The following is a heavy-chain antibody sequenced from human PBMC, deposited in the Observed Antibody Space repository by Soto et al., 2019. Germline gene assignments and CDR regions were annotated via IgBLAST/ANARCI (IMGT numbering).Heavy chain of an antibody. D-gene: IGHD3-10*01. Sequence: QVHLQESGPGLVKPSQTLSLTCTVSGGSISSGGYYWSWIRQHPGKGLEWIGYIYHTGSTYYNPSLKSGVTISVDTSKNQFSLKLSSVTAADTAVYYCARDRGGYYFDFWGQGTLVTVSS. V-gene: IGHV4-31*03. CDR3: ARDRGGYYFDF. CDR2: IYHTGST. J-gene: IGHJ4*02. CDR1: GGSISSGGYY.